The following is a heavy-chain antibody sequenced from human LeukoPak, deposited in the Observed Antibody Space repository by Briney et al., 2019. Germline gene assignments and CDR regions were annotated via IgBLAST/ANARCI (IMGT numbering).Heavy chain of an antibody. Sequence: GGSLRLSCAASGFTFSSYAMHWVRQAPGKGLEWVAVISYDGSNKYYADSVKGRFTISRDNSKNTLYLQMNSLRAEDTAVYYCAKDLITMVRGVISYYYYYMDVWGKGTTVTISS. V-gene: IGHV3-30*04. J-gene: IGHJ6*03. CDR1: GFTFSSYA. CDR3: AKDLITMVRGVISYYYYYMDV. CDR2: ISYDGSNK. D-gene: IGHD3-10*01.